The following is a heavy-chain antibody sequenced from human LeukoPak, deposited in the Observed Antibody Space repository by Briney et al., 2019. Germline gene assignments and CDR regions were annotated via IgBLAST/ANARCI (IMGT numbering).Heavy chain of an antibody. CDR1: GFTFDGYA. CDR2: ISWNSGSI. V-gene: IGHV3-9*01. J-gene: IGHJ4*02. Sequence: PGRSLRLSCAASGFTFDGYAMHWVRQAPGKGLEGVSGISWNSGSIGYADSVKGRFTISRDNAKTSLYLQMNSLRAEDTALYYCAKGPYYYDSSGYYSRWGQGTLVTVSS. D-gene: IGHD3-22*01. CDR3: AKGPYYYDSSGYYSR.